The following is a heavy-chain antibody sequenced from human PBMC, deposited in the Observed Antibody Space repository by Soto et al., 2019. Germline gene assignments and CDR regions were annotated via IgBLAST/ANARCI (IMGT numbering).Heavy chain of an antibody. CDR2: INSDGSYR. CDR1: GFTFSRYW. V-gene: IGHV3-74*01. CDR3: VKDRSDSSYGMDV. J-gene: IGHJ6*02. Sequence: GGSLRLSCAASGFTFSRYWMNWVRRAPGKGLVWVTRINSDGSYRTHADSEKGRLAISRDNAKNTLYLQMSSLTADYMAVYYCVKDRSDSSYGMDVWGPGTTVTVSS. D-gene: IGHD4-4*01.